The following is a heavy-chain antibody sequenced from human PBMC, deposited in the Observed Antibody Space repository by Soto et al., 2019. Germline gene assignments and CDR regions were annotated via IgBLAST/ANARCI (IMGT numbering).Heavy chain of an antibody. CDR1: GFTFSSYA. CDR3: AKKMDTPHGDPNAFDI. CDR2: ISGSGGST. V-gene: IGHV3-23*01. D-gene: IGHD4-17*01. J-gene: IGHJ3*02. Sequence: EVQLLESGEGLVQPGGSLRLSCAASGFTFSSYAMSWVRQAPGKGLEWVSAISGSGGSTYYADSVKGRFTISRDNSKNTLYLQMNSLRAEDTAVYYCAKKMDTPHGDPNAFDIWGQGTMVTVSS.